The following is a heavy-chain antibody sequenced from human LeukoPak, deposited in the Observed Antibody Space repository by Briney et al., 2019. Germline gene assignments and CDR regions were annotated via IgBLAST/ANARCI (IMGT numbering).Heavy chain of an antibody. CDR1: GGSISSYY. V-gene: IGHV4-59*01. Sequence: SETLSLTCTVSGGSISSYYWSWIRQPPGKGLEWIGYIYSSGSTNYNPSLKSRVTISVDTSKNQFSLKLSPVTAADTAVYYCAIRLLGVYYFDYWGQGTLVTVSS. D-gene: IGHD2-8*02. J-gene: IGHJ4*02. CDR3: AIRLLGVYYFDY. CDR2: IYSSGST.